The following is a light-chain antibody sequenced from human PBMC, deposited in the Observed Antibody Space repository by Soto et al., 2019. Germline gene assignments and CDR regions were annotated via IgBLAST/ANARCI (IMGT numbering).Light chain of an antibody. CDR2: GAS. CDR1: QSVSSSY. Sequence: EIVLTQSPCTLSLSPGERATLSCRASQSVSSSYLAWYQQKPGQAPRLLIYGASSRATGIPDRFSGSGSGTDFTLTISRLEPEDFAVYYCQQYGSSSXTFGQGTRLEIK. J-gene: IGKJ5*01. V-gene: IGKV3-20*01. CDR3: QQYGSSSXT.